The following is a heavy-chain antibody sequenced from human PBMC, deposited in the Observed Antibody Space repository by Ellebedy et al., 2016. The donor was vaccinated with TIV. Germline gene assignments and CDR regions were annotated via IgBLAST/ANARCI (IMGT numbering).Heavy chain of an antibody. CDR2: LYSAGNT. Sequence: GGSLRLSCVVSGFSINSNYMSWVRQAPGKGLEWVSFLYSAGNTYYADSAKGRFTISRDTSKNTLYLQMNSLSGEDTAVYYCARVDLGLAFHYWGRGALVTVSS. CDR1: GFSINSNY. CDR3: ARVDLGLAFHY. J-gene: IGHJ4*02. V-gene: IGHV3-53*01. D-gene: IGHD1-26*01.